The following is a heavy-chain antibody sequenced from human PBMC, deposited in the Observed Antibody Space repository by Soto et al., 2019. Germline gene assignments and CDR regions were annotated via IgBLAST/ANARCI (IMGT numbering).Heavy chain of an antibody. CDR3: ASVVLWFGELAFDI. CDR2: INAGNGNT. Sequence: ASVKVSCKPSGYTFTSYAMHWVRQAPGQGLEWMGWINAGNGNTKYSQKFQGRVTITRDTSASTAYMELSSLRSEDTAVYYCASVVLWFGELAFDIWGQGTMVT. J-gene: IGHJ3*02. D-gene: IGHD3-10*01. CDR1: GYTFTSYA. V-gene: IGHV1-3*01.